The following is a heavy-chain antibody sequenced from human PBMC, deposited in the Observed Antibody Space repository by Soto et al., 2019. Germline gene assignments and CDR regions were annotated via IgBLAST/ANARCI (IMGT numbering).Heavy chain of an antibody. V-gene: IGHV4-31*03. CDR2: IYYSGST. CDR3: GGGRFFGRVFEF. J-gene: IGHJ4*02. D-gene: IGHD3-3*01. Sequence: PSETLSLTCTVSGGSISSGGYYWSWIRQHPGKGLEWIGYIYYSGSTYYNPSLKSRVTISVDTSKNQFSLKLSSVTAADTAVYYWGGGRFFGRVFEFWGQGTLVT. CDR1: GGSISSGGYY.